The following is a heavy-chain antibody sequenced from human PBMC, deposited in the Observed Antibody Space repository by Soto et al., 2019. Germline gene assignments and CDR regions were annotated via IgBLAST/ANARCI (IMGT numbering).Heavy chain of an antibody. CDR1: GFTFYSYA. CDR3: VKDRMAYNSEWDPFDI. V-gene: IGHV3-23*01. CDR2: IGSVGGDT. J-gene: IGHJ3*02. D-gene: IGHD1-20*01. Sequence: EVQLLESGGGLVQPGGSLRLSCAASGFTFYSYAMSWVRQAPGKGLECVSTIGSVGGDTYYADSVKGRFTISRDDSKNTLLLQMNSLRAEDTAVYYCVKDRMAYNSEWDPFDIWGQGTMVTVSS.